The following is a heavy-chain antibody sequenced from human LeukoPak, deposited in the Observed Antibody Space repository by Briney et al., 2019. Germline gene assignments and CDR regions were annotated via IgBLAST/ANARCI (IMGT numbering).Heavy chain of an antibody. Sequence: GGSLRLSCAASGFTFSSYEMNWVRQAPGKGLEWVSYISSSGSTIYYADSVKGRFTISRDNAKNSLYLQMNSLRAEDTAVYYCATLGRVVPAVPAGYWGQGTLVTVSS. J-gene: IGHJ4*02. CDR3: ATLGRVVPAVPAGY. CDR2: ISSSGSTI. D-gene: IGHD2-2*01. CDR1: GFTFSSYE. V-gene: IGHV3-48*03.